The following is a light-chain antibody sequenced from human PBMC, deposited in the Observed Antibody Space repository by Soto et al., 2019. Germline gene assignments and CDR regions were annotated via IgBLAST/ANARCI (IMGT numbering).Light chain of an antibody. CDR1: QSVSSSY. J-gene: IGKJ2*01. V-gene: IGKV3-20*01. Sequence: EIVLTQSSGTLSLSPGERATLSCSASQSVSSSYLAWYQQKPGQAPRLLIYAASSRATGIPDRFSGSGSGTDFTLTISRLEPEDFAVYYCQQYGSSPPYTFGQGTNLEIK. CDR3: QQYGSSPPYT. CDR2: AAS.